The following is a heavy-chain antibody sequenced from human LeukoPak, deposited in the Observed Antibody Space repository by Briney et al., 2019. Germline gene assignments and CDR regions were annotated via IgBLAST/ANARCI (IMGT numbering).Heavy chain of an antibody. Sequence: KPSETLSLTCTVSGGSISSYYWSWIRQPPGKGLEWSGYIYYSGRINYNPSLKSRVTISVDTSKNQFSLKLRSVTAEDTAVYYCARETRIHLWTFDSWGQGTLVTVSS. J-gene: IGHJ4*02. CDR1: GGSISSYY. V-gene: IGHV4-59*12. CDR3: ARETRIHLWTFDS. D-gene: IGHD5-18*01. CDR2: IYYSGRI.